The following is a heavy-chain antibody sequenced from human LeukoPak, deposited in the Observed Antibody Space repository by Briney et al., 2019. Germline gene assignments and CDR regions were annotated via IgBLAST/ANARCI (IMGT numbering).Heavy chain of an antibody. J-gene: IGHJ4*02. CDR2: ISYSGST. D-gene: IGHD4/OR15-4a*01. CDR3: ARDYGASAA. Sequence: PSETLSLTCTVSGGSISNYYWTWIRQPPGKGLEWIGCISYSGSTNYHPSLKSRVTISLDTSKNQFSLKLSSVTAADTAVYYCARDYGASAAWGQGTLVTVSS. CDR1: GGSISNYY. V-gene: IGHV4-59*01.